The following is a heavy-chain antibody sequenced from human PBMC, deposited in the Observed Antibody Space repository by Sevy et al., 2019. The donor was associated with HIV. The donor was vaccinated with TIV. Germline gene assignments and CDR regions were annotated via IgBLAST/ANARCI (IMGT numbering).Heavy chain of an antibody. CDR3: TWDAGYSTGWYPSDY. D-gene: IGHD6-19*01. J-gene: IGHJ4*02. CDR2: ISYDGSSK. V-gene: IGHV3-30-3*01. Sequence: GGSLRLSCAASGFSVSTHAMHWVRQAPGKGLEWVALISYDGSSKYYADSVKGRLTISRDNSKNTLYLQMSSLRPDDTAVYYCTWDAGYSTGWYPSDYWGQGTLVTVSS. CDR1: GFSVSTHA.